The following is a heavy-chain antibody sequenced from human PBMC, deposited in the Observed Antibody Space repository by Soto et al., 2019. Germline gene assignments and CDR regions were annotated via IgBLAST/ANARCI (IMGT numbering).Heavy chain of an antibody. CDR3: ARGVEGSGWLYVTPYDFDI. D-gene: IGHD6-19*01. CDR2: IIPIFGTA. J-gene: IGHJ3*02. CDR1: GGTFSSYA. Sequence: SGQVSCNPSGGTFSSYAISWVRQAPGQGLEWMGGIIPIFGTANYAQKFQGRVTITADESTSTAYMELSSLRSEDTAVYYCARGVEGSGWLYVTPYDFDIRGQVTIAPVSS. V-gene: IGHV1-69*13.